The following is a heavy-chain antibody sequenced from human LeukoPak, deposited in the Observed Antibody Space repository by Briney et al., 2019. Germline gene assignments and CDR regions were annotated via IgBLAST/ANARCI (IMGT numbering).Heavy chain of an antibody. CDR3: ARDGGELWPLDE. Sequence: GGSLRLSCVASGFPFKGYWMTWVRQSPGKGLDCVANIKPDGSETNYLDSVKGRFTISRDNARDSLFLEMNNLRVDDTAVYYCARDGGELWPLDEWGQGILVTVSS. V-gene: IGHV3-7*01. CDR1: GFPFKGYW. D-gene: IGHD3-10*01. J-gene: IGHJ4*02. CDR2: IKPDGSET.